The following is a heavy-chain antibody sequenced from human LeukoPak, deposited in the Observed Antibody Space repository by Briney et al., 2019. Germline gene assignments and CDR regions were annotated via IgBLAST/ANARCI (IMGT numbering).Heavy chain of an antibody. V-gene: IGHV1-18*01. D-gene: IGHD2-2*01. CDR2: ISAYSGNT. CDR3: ARDAVPAAPRDY. Sequence: ASVKVSCKASGYTFTSYGISWVRQAPGQGLEWMGWISAYSGNTNYAQKLQGRVTMTTGTSTSTAYMELRSLRSDDTAVYYCARDAVPAAPRDYWGQGTLVTVSS. J-gene: IGHJ4*02. CDR1: GYTFTSYG.